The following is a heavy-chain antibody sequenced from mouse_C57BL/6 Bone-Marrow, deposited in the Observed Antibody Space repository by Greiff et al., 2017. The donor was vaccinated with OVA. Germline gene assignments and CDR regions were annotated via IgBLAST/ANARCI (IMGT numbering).Heavy chain of an antibody. CDR1: GYTFTSYW. D-gene: IGHD1-1*01. CDR2: IYPGSGST. Sequence: QVQLQQPGTELVKPGASVKLSCKASGYTFTSYWMHWVKQRPGQGLEWIGDIYPGSGSTNYNEKFKSKATLTVDTSSSTAYMQLSSLTSEDSAVYYCARDYYGSSLWFAYWGQGTLVTVSA. CDR3: ARDYYGSSLWFAY. V-gene: IGHV1-55*01. J-gene: IGHJ3*01.